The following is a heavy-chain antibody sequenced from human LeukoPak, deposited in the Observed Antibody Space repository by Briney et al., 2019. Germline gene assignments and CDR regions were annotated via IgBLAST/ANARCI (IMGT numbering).Heavy chain of an antibody. CDR1: GFTFRSYW. V-gene: IGHV3-7*01. D-gene: IGHD3-10*01. J-gene: IGHJ6*03. Sequence: GGSLRLSCAASGFTFRSYWMSWVRQAPGKGLEWVANIKQDGSEKYYVDSVKGRFTISRDNAKNSLYLQMNSLRAEDTAVYYCARETGEEVRGVMVYYYMDVWGKGTTVTISS. CDR2: IKQDGSEK. CDR3: ARETGEEVRGVMVYYYMDV.